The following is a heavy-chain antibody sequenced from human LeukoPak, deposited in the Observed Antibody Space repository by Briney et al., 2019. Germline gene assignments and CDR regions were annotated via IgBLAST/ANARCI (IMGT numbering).Heavy chain of an antibody. CDR1: GFTFSSYA. V-gene: IGHV3-30-3*01. J-gene: IGHJ4*02. CDR3: AREGVTWIQLWSFDY. D-gene: IGHD5-18*01. CDR2: ISYDGSNE. Sequence: PGRSLRLSCAASGFTFSSYAMHWVRQAPGKGLEWVAVISYDGSNEYYADSVKGRFTISRDNSKNTLYLQMNSLRAEDTAVYYCAREGVTWIQLWSFDYWGQGTLVTVSS.